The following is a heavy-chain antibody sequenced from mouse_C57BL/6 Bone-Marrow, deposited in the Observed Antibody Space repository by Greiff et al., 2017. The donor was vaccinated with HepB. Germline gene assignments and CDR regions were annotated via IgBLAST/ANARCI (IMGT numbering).Heavy chain of an antibody. D-gene: IGHD3-3*01. J-gene: IGHJ2*01. Sequence: QVQLKQPGAELVKPGASVKLSCKASGYTFTSYWMQWVKQRPGQGLEWIGEIDPSDSYTNYNQKFKGKATLTVDTSSSTAYMQLSSLTSEDSAVYYCARPSRGYWGQGTTLTVSS. CDR3: ARPSRGY. V-gene: IGHV1-50*01. CDR1: GYTFTSYW. CDR2: IDPSDSYT.